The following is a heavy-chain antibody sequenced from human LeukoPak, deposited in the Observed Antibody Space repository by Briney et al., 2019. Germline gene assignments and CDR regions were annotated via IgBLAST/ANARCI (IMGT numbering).Heavy chain of an antibody. D-gene: IGHD3-3*01. CDR1: GGSFSGYY. V-gene: IGHV4-34*01. CDR3: ARRAYYDFWSAQDYGMDV. CDR2: IYYSGST. J-gene: IGHJ6*02. Sequence: PSETLSLTCAVYGGSFSGYYWSWIRQPPGKGLEWIGSIYYSGSTYYNPSLKSRVTISVDTSKNQFSLKLSSVTAADTAVYYCARRAYYDFWSAQDYGMDVWGQGTTVTVSS.